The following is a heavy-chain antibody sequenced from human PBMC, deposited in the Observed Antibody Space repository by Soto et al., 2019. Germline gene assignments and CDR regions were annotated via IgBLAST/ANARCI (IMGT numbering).Heavy chain of an antibody. D-gene: IGHD6-6*01. CDR3: ATAVGQLVDDAFDI. Sequence: QVQLQESGPGLVKPSETLSLTCTDSGGSISSYYWSWIRQPPGKGLEWIGYIYYSGSTNYNPSLKSRVTISVDTSKNQFSLKLSSVTAADTAVYYCATAVGQLVDDAFDIWGQGTMVTVSS. V-gene: IGHV4-59*08. CDR1: GGSISSYY. J-gene: IGHJ3*02. CDR2: IYYSGST.